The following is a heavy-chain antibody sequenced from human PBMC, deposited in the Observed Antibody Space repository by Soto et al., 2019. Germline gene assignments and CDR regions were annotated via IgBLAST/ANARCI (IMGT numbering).Heavy chain of an antibody. V-gene: IGHV3-30-3*01. D-gene: IGHD3-10*01. CDR3: ARDRTSSITMVRGMDV. Sequence: PGGSLRLSCAASGFTFSSYAMHWVRQAPDKGLEWVAVISYDGSNKYYADSVKGRFTISRDNLKNTLYLQMDSLRAEDTAVYYCARDRTSSITMVRGMDVWGQGTTVTVSS. CDR1: GFTFSSYA. J-gene: IGHJ6*02. CDR2: ISYDGSNK.